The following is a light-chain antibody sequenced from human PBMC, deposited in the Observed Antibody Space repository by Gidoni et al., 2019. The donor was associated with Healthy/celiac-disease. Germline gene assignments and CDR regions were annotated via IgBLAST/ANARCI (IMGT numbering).Light chain of an antibody. J-gene: IGKJ2*03. Sequence: DIQMTQSPSSLSASVGDRVTITCRASQSISSYLNWYQQKPGKAPKLLIYAASSLPSGVPSRFSGSGSGTDFTLTISSLQPEDFATYYCQHSYSTPYSFGQGTKLEIK. CDR2: AAS. V-gene: IGKV1-39*01. CDR1: QSISSY. CDR3: QHSYSTPYS.